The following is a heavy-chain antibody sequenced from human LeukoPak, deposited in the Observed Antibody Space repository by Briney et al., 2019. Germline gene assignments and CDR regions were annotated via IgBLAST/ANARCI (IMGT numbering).Heavy chain of an antibody. V-gene: IGHV1-2*06. CDR3: AGEDNSSGYRPFDI. Sequence: GASVKVSCKASGYTFTGYYIHWVRRAPGQGLEWMGRISPNNGGTNYAQKFQGRVTMTRDMSMSTAYMELSRLRSVDTAVYYCAGEDNSSGYRPFDIWGQGTMVTVPS. J-gene: IGHJ3*02. D-gene: IGHD3-22*01. CDR1: GYTFTGYY. CDR2: ISPNNGGT.